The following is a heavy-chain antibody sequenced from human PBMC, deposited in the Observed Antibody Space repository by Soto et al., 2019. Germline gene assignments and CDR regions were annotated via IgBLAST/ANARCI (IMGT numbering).Heavy chain of an antibody. J-gene: IGHJ4*02. D-gene: IGHD3-22*01. V-gene: IGHV3-23*01. CDR1: GFTFSFCA. CDR3: VKGHSVSYYYFDY. Sequence: EVQLLESGGGLVQPGGSLRLSCAASGFTFSFCAMSWVRQAPGKGLKWVSSIRGSGGDTYYADSVRGRFTISRDNSKNTLYLQMNSLRVEDTAVYYCVKGHSVSYYYFDYWGQGTLVTVSS. CDR2: IRGSGGDT.